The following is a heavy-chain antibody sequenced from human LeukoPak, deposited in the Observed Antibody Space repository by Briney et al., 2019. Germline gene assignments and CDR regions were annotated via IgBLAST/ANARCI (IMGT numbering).Heavy chain of an antibody. CDR2: ISTSSSYI. J-gene: IGHJ4*02. Sequence: GGSLRLSCAASGFTFSNHNMNWVRQAPGKGLEWVSSISTSSSYIYYADSVKGRFTISRDNAKNSLYLQMNSLRAEDAAVYYCARASTVTDPYDYWGQGTLVTVSS. CDR1: GFTFSNHN. D-gene: IGHD4-11*01. CDR3: ARASTVTDPYDY. V-gene: IGHV3-21*01.